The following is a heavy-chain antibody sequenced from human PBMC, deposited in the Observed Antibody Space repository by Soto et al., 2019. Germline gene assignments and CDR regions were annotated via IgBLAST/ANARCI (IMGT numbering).Heavy chain of an antibody. D-gene: IGHD3-10*01. CDR3: ARGRHTMVRGVIYYYYGMDV. V-gene: IGHV4-34*01. CDR2: INHSGST. Sequence: PSETLSLTCAVYGGSFSGYYWSWIRQPPGKGLEWIGEINHSGSTNYNPSLKSRVTISVDTSKNQFSLKLSSVTAADTAVYYCARGRHTMVRGVIYYYYGMDVWGQGTTVTVSS. CDR1: GGSFSGYY. J-gene: IGHJ6*02.